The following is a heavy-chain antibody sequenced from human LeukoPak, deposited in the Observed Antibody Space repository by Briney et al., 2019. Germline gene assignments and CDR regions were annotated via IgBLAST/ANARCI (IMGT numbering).Heavy chain of an antibody. CDR2: VDPNSGGT. V-gene: IGHV1-2*02. CDR1: GYTFIHYY. Sequence: ASVKVSCKASGYTFIHYYMHWVRQAPGQGLEWMGWVDPNSGGTSIAQKFQGRVTMTRDTSINTVYMELSRLRSDDTAVYYCARAGIFDYWGQGTLVTVSS. J-gene: IGHJ4*02. D-gene: IGHD3-10*01. CDR3: ARAGIFDY.